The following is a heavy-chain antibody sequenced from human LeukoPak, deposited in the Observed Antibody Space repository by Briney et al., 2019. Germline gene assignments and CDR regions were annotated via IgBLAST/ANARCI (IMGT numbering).Heavy chain of an antibody. CDR3: ARPGEYCSGGSCDNYGMDV. J-gene: IGHJ6*02. V-gene: IGHV5-10-1*01. CDR1: GYSFTSYW. D-gene: IGHD2-15*01. Sequence: GESLKISCKGSGYSFTSYWISWVRQMPGKGLEWMGRIDPSDSYTNYSPSFQGHVTISADKSISTAYLQWRSLKASDTAMYYCARPGEYCSGGSCDNYGMDVWGQGTTVTVSS. CDR2: IDPSDSYT.